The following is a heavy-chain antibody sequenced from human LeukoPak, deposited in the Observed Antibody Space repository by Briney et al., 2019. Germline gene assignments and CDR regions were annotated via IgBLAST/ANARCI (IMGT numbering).Heavy chain of an antibody. Sequence: GGSLRLSCAASGFTFSSYDMHWVRQGTRKGLEWISAIGTAGDTYYPGFVKGRFTISRENAKNSIYLQMNSLRAEDTAVYYCARWTYYNWFDTWGQGTLVTVSS. CDR3: ARWTYYNWFDT. D-gene: IGHD3-10*01. CDR1: GFTFSSYD. J-gene: IGHJ5*02. CDR2: IGTAGDT. V-gene: IGHV3-13*01.